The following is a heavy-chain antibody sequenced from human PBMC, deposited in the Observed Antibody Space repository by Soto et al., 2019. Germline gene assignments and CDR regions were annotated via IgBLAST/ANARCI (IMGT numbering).Heavy chain of an antibody. Sequence: PGGSLRLSCAASGFTFSSYGMHWVRQAPGKGLEWVAVISYDGSNKYYADSVKGRFTISRDNSKNTLYLQMNSLRAEDTAVYYCAKSTPDSYYYDSSGYYSPYFDYWGQGTLVTVSS. CDR3: AKSTPDSYYYDSSGYYSPYFDY. CDR1: GFTFSSYG. D-gene: IGHD3-22*01. CDR2: ISYDGSNK. V-gene: IGHV3-30*18. J-gene: IGHJ4*02.